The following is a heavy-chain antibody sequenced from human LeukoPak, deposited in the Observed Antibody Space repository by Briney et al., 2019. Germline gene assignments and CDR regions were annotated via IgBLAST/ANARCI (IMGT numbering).Heavy chain of an antibody. CDR3: ARGRRNIAAATQHYFDY. CDR2: INHSGST. V-gene: IGHV4-34*01. CDR1: GGSFSGYY. Sequence: KPSETLSLTCAVYGGSFSGYYWSWIRQPPGKGLEWIGEINHSGSTNYNPSLKSRVTISVDTSKNQFSLKLSSVTAADTAVYYCARGRRNIAAATQHYFDYWGQGTLVTVSS. D-gene: IGHD6-13*01. J-gene: IGHJ4*02.